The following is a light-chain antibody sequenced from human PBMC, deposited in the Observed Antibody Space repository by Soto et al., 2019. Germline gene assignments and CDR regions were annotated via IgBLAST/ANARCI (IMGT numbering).Light chain of an antibody. CDR3: QQHGTSPI. V-gene: IGKV3-20*01. CDR1: QAVSSIL. CDR2: DAS. Sequence: EVVLTQSPGTLSLSPGERATLSCRASQAVSSILLAWYQQKPGQAPRLLIYDASSRATGIPDRFSGSGSGTDFTLTVSRLEPEDFAVYYCQQHGTSPIFGGGTKVEIK. J-gene: IGKJ4*01.